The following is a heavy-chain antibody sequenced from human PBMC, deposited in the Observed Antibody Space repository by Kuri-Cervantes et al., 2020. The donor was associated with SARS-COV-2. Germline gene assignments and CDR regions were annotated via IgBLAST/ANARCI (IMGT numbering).Heavy chain of an antibody. CDR2: IWYDGSNK. CDR3: RGVTTPYYFDY. CDR1: GFTFSSYG. V-gene: IGHV3-33*01. Sequence: GESLKISCAASGFTFSSYGMHWVRQAPGKGLEWVAVIWYDGSNKYYADSVKGRFTISRDNSKNTLYLQMNSLRAEDTAVYYCRGVTTPYYFDYWGQGTLVTVSS. J-gene: IGHJ4*02. D-gene: IGHD4-17*01.